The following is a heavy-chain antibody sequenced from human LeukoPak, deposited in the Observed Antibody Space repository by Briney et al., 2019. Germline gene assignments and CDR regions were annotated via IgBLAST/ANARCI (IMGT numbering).Heavy chain of an antibody. CDR3: AKGNQADDY. CDR2: TSSDLNVK. Sequence: GGSLRLSCAAPGFTFRNYVIHWVRQAPGKGLEWVAVTSSDLNVKLYADSVKGRFTISRDNSKNTLYLQMNSLRAEDTAVYYCAKGNQADDYWGQGTLVTVSS. V-gene: IGHV3-30-3*01. J-gene: IGHJ4*02. D-gene: IGHD2/OR15-2a*01. CDR1: GFTFRNYV.